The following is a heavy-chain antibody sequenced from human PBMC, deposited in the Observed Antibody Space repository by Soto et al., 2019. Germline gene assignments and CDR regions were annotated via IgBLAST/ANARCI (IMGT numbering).Heavy chain of an antibody. Sequence: EVQLVVSGGGVVQPGRSLRLSCAASGFTFDDYAMHWVRQPPGTGLEWVAGTSWNSERIGYADSVRGRFTISRDNAKNSLYLQMNSLRAEDTALYYCVRDMGADYYYYGMDVWGQGTSVTVSS. CDR1: GFTFDDYA. CDR3: VRDMGADYYYYGMDV. V-gene: IGHV3-9*01. CDR2: TSWNSERI. J-gene: IGHJ6*02. D-gene: IGHD3-16*01.